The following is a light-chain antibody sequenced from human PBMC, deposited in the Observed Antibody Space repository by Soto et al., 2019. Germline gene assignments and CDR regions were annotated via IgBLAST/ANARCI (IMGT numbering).Light chain of an antibody. J-gene: IGKJ4*01. CDR1: QSVSSSY. V-gene: IGKV3-20*01. CDR3: QQYDSSTLT. Sequence: EIVLTQSPGPLSLSPGERATLSCRASQSVSSSYLAWYQQTPGQAPRRLIYGASIRATGIPDRFSGSGSGTDFTLTISRLEPEDFAVYYCQQYDSSTLTFGGGTKVEIK. CDR2: GAS.